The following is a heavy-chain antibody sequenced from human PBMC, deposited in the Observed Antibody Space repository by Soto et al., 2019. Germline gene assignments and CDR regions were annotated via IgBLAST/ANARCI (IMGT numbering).Heavy chain of an antibody. J-gene: IGHJ2*01. V-gene: IGHV3-23*01. CDR2: ISGSGGST. CDR1: GFTFNSYA. D-gene: IGHD6-13*01. Sequence: PGGTLRLSCAASGFTFNSYAMSWVRQTPGKGLEWVSAISGSGGSTYYADSVKGRFTISRDNSKNTLYLQMNSLRAEDTAVYYCAKEWVEYSSSWYLDLDWYFDLWGRGTLVTVSS. CDR3: AKEWVEYSSSWYLDLDWYFDL.